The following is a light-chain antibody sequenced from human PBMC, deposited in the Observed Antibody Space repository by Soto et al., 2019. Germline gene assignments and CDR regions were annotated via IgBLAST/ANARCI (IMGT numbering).Light chain of an antibody. CDR1: QSVSSN. V-gene: IGKV3-20*01. CDR2: GAS. J-gene: IGKJ1*01. Sequence: EIVMTQSPATLSVSPGERATLSCRASQSVSSNLAWYQQKPGQAPRLLIYGASTSATGIPDRFSGSGSGTDFTLTISRLAPEDFAVYYCQQYGSSPGTFGQGTKVEIK. CDR3: QQYGSSPGT.